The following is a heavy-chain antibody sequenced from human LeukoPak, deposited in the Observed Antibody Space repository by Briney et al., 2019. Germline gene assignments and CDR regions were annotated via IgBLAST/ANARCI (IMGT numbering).Heavy chain of an antibody. Sequence: PGGSLRLSCAASGFTFTNSWMAWVRQAPGKGLEWVANIKQDGSTKHYADSLKGRFTISRDNPKNSLYLQMNNLRADDTAVYYCTRDTDGSLDYWGQEILVTVAS. V-gene: IGHV3-7*01. J-gene: IGHJ4*02. CDR2: IKQDGSTK. CDR1: GFTFTNSW. CDR3: TRDTDGSLDY. D-gene: IGHD1-26*01.